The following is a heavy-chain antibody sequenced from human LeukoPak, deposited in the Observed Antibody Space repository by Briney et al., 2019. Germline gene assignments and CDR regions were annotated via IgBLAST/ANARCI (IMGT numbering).Heavy chain of an antibody. CDR2: ISGVGTAT. CDR3: AKCSSPSLLRAFDI. D-gene: IGHD6-6*01. CDR1: GFTFSNYA. J-gene: IGHJ3*02. V-gene: IGHV3-23*01. Sequence: GGSLRLSCAASGFTFSNYAMTWVRQAPGKGLEWVSAISGVGTATYYADSVKGRFTISRDNSKNTLYLQMNSLRAEDTAIYYCAKCSSPSLLRAFDIWGQGTMVTVSS.